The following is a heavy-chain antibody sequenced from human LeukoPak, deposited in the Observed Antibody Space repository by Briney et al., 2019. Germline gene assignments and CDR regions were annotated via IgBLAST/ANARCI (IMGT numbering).Heavy chain of an antibody. CDR3: ARSAYSSGWYALASN. J-gene: IGHJ1*01. CDR2: INHSGST. D-gene: IGHD6-19*01. CDR1: GGSFSGYY. Sequence: SETLSLTCAVYGGSFSGYYWSWIRQPPGKGLEWIGEINHSGSTNYNPSLKSRVTISVDTSKNQFSLKLSSVTAAGTAVYYCARSAYSSGWYALASNWGQGTLVTVSS. V-gene: IGHV4-34*01.